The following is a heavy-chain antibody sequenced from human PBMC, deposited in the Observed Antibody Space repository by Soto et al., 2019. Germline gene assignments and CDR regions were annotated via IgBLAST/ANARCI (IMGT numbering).Heavy chain of an antibody. J-gene: IGHJ4*02. V-gene: IGHV1-69*13. CDR1: GGTFSSYA. CDR2: IIPIFGTA. Sequence: ASVKVSCKASGGTFSSYAISWVRQAPGQGLEWMGGIIPIFGTANYAQKFQGRVTITADESTSTAYMELSSLRSEDTAVYYCAREGIEYSSSSLEFDYWGQGTLVTVSS. CDR3: AREGIEYSSSSLEFDY. D-gene: IGHD6-6*01.